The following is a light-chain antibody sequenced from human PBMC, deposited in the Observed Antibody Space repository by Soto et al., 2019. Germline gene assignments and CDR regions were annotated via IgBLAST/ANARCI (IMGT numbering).Light chain of an antibody. CDR1: SSDVGGYNY. CDR3: SSYTSDSTYV. J-gene: IGLJ1*01. Sequence: QSALTQPASVSGSPGQSITISCTGTSSDVGGYNYVSWYQEHPGKAPKLMIYDVSNRPSGVSNRFSGSKSGNTASLTISGLQAEAEAEYYCSSYTSDSTYVFGTGTKLTVL. CDR2: DVS. V-gene: IGLV2-14*01.